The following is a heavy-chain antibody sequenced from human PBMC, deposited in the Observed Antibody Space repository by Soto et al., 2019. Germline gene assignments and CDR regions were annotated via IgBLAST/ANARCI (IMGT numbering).Heavy chain of an antibody. V-gene: IGHV3-23*01. CDR1: GFTFDSHA. Sequence: GGSLRLSCVGSGFTFDSHAMNWVRQAPGKGLECVAGITGSAGSTYCADSVKGRFTISEDNSKNTLYLQMNSLRAEDTAVYYCTKDKADKYDSSVDSWGQGTQVTVSS. D-gene: IGHD3-22*01. J-gene: IGHJ4*02. CDR2: ITGSAGST. CDR3: TKDKADKYDSSVDS.